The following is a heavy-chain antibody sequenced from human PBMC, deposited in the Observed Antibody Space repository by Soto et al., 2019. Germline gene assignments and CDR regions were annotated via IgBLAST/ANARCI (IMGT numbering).Heavy chain of an antibody. V-gene: IGHV3-NL1*01. CDR3: ARGQPYSGSYFAFDI. Sequence: SLRLSCAASGFTFSSYGMHWVLQNPVKGLDCVAVIYSDGSTYFADSGKGRFTISGDNSKNTLYLQMNSLRAEDTAVYYCARGQPYSGSYFAFDIWGQGTMVTVS. CDR2: IYSDGST. J-gene: IGHJ3*02. D-gene: IGHD1-26*01. CDR1: GFTFSSYG.